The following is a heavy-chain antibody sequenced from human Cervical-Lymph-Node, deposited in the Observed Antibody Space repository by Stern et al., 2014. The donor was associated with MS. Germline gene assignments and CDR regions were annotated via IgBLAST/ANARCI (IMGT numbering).Heavy chain of an antibody. Sequence: QVQLVESGGGVVQPGGSLRLTCTVSGFTFSSYAMHWVRQAPAKGLERVSVIDYDGSDTYYAASVKGRFTISRDNSKHTLYLEMRSLRPEDTAVYYCVKRGITEVRGVRLGDYWGPGTLVIVSS. J-gene: IGHJ4*02. CDR1: GFTFSSYA. CDR2: IDYDGSDT. D-gene: IGHD3-10*01. CDR3: VKRGITEVRGVRLGDY. V-gene: IGHV3-30*18.